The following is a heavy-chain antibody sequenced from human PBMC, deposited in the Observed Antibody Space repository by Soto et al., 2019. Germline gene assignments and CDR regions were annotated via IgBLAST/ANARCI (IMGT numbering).Heavy chain of an antibody. CDR3: ARASYYYDSSGNLDY. D-gene: IGHD3-22*01. J-gene: IGHJ4*02. Sequence: SETLSLTCTVSGGSISSGGYYWSWIRQHPGKGLEWIGYIYYSGSTYYNPSLKSRVTISVDTSKNQFSLKLSSVTAADTAVYYCARASYYYDSSGNLDYWGQGTLVTVSS. V-gene: IGHV4-31*03. CDR2: IYYSGST. CDR1: GGSISSGGYY.